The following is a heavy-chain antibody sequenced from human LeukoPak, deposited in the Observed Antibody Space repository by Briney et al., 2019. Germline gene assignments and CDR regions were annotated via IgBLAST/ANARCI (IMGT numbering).Heavy chain of an antibody. CDR1: GGSISSSNW. J-gene: IGHJ4*02. CDR3: ARATQGMVRGVIITD. V-gene: IGHV4-4*02. Sequence: SETLSLTCAVSGGSISSSNWWSCVRPPPGKGLEWFGEIYHSGSTNYNPSLKSRVTISVDKSKNQFSLKLSSVTAADTAVYYCARATQGMVRGVIITDWGQGTRVTVSS. CDR2: IYHSGST. D-gene: IGHD3-10*01.